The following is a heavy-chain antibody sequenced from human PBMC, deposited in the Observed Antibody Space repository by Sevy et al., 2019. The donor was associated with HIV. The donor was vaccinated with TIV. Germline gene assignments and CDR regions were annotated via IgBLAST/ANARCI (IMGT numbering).Heavy chain of an antibody. V-gene: IGHV3-33*01. Sequence: GGSLRLSCKASGFIFSRYGVHWVRQAPGKGLEWVASIFNDGKTKYYGDAVKGRFTISRDDSKNTMYLQMDSLRAEDTAVYYWARESGSDWYFDYWGQGTLVTVSS. CDR1: GFIFSRYG. CDR3: ARESGSDWYFDY. J-gene: IGHJ4*02. D-gene: IGHD1-26*01. CDR2: IFNDGKTK.